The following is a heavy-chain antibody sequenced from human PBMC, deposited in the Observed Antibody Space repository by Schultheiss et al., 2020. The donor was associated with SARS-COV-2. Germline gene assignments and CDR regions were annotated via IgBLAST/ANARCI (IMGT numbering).Heavy chain of an antibody. CDR3: ARVAIVVVPAARVYAFDI. Sequence: SETLSLTCAVYGGSFSGYYWSWIRQPPGKGLEWIGSIYYSGSTYYNPSLKSRVTISVDTSKNQFSLKLSSVTAADTAVYYCARVAIVVVPAARVYAFDIWGQGTMVTVSS. D-gene: IGHD2-2*01. J-gene: IGHJ3*02. CDR2: IYYSGST. CDR1: GGSFSGYY. V-gene: IGHV4-34*01.